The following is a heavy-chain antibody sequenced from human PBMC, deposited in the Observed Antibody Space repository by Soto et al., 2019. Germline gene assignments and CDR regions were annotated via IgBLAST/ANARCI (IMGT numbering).Heavy chain of an antibody. Sequence: QVQLVQSGAEVKKPGASVKVSCKASGYTFTSYGIRWVRQAPGQGLERMGWISAYNGNTNYAQKLQGRVTMTTDTSTSTAYMELRSLRSDDTAVYYCASMVRGVPVTDYYFDYWGQGTLVTVSS. CDR3: ASMVRGVPVTDYYFDY. CDR1: GYTFTSYG. V-gene: IGHV1-18*01. J-gene: IGHJ4*02. CDR2: ISAYNGNT. D-gene: IGHD3-10*01.